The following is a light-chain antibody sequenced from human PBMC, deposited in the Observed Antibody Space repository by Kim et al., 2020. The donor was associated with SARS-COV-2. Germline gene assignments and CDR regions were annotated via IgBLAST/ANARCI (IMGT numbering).Light chain of an antibody. V-gene: IGKV1-39*01. J-gene: IGKJ1*01. Sequence: DIQMTQSPSSLSASVGDRVTITCRASQSITNYLNWYQHKPGKAPELLFYAASSLQSGVPSRFSGSGSGTDFTLTISSLQPEDFATYYCQQTYSIPWTFGQGTKVDIK. CDR3: QQTYSIPWT. CDR2: AAS. CDR1: QSITNY.